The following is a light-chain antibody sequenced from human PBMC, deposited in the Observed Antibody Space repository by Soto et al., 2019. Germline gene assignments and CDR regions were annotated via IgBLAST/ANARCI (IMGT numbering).Light chain of an antibody. Sequence: QSVLTQPHSVSGAPGQRVTISCTGNTSKIAAGFDVHWYQQLPGTAPKLLIYGNNNRPSGVPDRCSGSESGTSASLAITGLQAEDEADYYCHSYDTSLSGSLFGGGTKVTVL. CDR3: HSYDTSLSGSL. V-gene: IGLV1-40*01. CDR2: GNN. CDR1: TSKIAAGFD. J-gene: IGLJ2*01.